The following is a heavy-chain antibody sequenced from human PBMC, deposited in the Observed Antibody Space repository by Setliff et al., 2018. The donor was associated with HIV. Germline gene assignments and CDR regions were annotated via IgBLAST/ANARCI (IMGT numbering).Heavy chain of an antibody. CDR3: ARDAGYSYGPTSRNFDQ. D-gene: IGHD5-18*01. CDR2: ISAYNGNT. Sequence: PSVKVSCKASGYTFTSYGISWMRQAPGQGLEWMGWISAYNGNTNYAQKVQGRVTMTTDTSTSTAYMEVRSLRSDDTAVYYCARDAGYSYGPTSRNFDQWGQGTLVTVSS. J-gene: IGHJ4*02. V-gene: IGHV1-18*01. CDR1: GYTFTSYG.